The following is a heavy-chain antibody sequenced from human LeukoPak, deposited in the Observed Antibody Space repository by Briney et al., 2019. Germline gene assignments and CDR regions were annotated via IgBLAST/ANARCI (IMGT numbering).Heavy chain of an antibody. CDR3: ARDSSSLSIMDV. CDR2: INPSGGST. Sequence: APVKVSCKASGYTFTSYYMHWVRQAPGQGLEWMGIINPSGGSTSYAQKFQGRVTVTRDTSTSTVYMELSSLRSEDTAVYYCARDSSSLSIMDVWGQGTTVTVSS. D-gene: IGHD6-6*01. J-gene: IGHJ6*02. V-gene: IGHV1-46*01. CDR1: GYTFTSYY.